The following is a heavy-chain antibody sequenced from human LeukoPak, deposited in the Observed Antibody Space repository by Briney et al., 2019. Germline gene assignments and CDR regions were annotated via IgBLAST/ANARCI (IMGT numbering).Heavy chain of an antibody. J-gene: IGHJ5*02. D-gene: IGHD2-8*01. Sequence: GGSLRLSCAASGFPFSNHAMSWVRQPPGKGLEGVSAISNGNTYYADSVRGRFSISRGDSRKIVYLQIDSLRVEDTARYYCVREAGYCATVCLKTNYFDPWGQGTLVTVSS. CDR3: VREAGYCATVCLKTNYFDP. V-gene: IGHV3-23*01. CDR1: GFPFSNHA. CDR2: ISNGNT.